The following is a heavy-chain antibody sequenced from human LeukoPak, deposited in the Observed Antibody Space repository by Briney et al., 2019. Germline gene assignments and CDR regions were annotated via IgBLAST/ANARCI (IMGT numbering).Heavy chain of an antibody. CDR2: ISGSAGTTI. CDR3: ARDEGYCSS. Sequence: GGSLRLSCVASGFTFSNYEMKWVRQAPGKGLEWVSYISGSAGTTIYYADSVKGRLTISRDNAKNSLYLQMNSLRAEDTAIYYCARDEGYCSSWSQGTLVTVSS. CDR1: GFTFSNYE. V-gene: IGHV3-48*03. J-gene: IGHJ5*02. D-gene: IGHD2-15*01.